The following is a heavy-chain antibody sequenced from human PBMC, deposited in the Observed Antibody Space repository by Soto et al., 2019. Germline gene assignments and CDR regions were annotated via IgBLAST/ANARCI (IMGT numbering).Heavy chain of an antibody. D-gene: IGHD5-12*01. J-gene: IGHJ6*03. CDR3: ARISVASRYMDV. CDR1: GGSISSSSYY. Sequence: QLQLEESGPGLVKPSETLSLTCTVSGGSISSSSYYWGWIRQSPGKGRERIGSFYYSGSPYSSPSLKSRVTISGDTSTKHISLRLSSVTAADTAVYYCARISVASRYMDVWGKGSTVTVSS. V-gene: IGHV4-39*01. CDR2: FYYSGSP.